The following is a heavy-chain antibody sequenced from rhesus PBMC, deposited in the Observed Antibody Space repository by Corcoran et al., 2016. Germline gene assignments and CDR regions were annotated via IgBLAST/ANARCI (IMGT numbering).Heavy chain of an antibody. J-gene: IGHJ4*01. CDR2: ISGSSGLT. D-gene: IGHD6-25*01. V-gene: IGHV4-99*02. CDR1: GYSISSGYD. Sequence: QVQLQESGRGLVKPSETLSLTCAVSGYSISSGYDWGWIRQPPGKGLEYIGYISGSSGLTDYNPALKSRVTISKDTAKNQVSLKLTAVTAADTAVYYCGRGAAIDYWGQGVLVTVSA. CDR3: GRGAAIDY.